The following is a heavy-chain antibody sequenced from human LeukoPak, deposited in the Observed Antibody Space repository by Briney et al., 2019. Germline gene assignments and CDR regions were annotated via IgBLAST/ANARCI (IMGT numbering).Heavy chain of an antibody. V-gene: IGHV4-34*01. CDR2: INHSGST. J-gene: IGHJ3*02. Sequence: SETLSLTCAVYGGSFSGYYWSWIRQPPGKGLEWIGEINHSGSTNYNLSLKSRVTISVDKSKNQFSLKLSSVTAADTAVYYCARTSYVAVSAFDIWGQGTMVTVSS. CDR3: ARTSYVAVSAFDI. CDR1: GGSFSGYY. D-gene: IGHD3-10*02.